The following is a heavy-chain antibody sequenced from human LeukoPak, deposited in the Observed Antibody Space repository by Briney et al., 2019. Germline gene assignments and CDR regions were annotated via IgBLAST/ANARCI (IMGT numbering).Heavy chain of an antibody. V-gene: IGHV4-4*07. CDR2: IYTSGST. D-gene: IGHD3-22*01. CDR1: GGSISSYY. CDR3: ARVLTGYYDSSGYNNWFDP. J-gene: IGHJ5*02. Sequence: TSETLSLTCTVSGGSISSYYWSWSRQPAGMGLEWIGRIYTSGSTNYNPSLKSRVAMSVDTSKNQFSLKLSSVTAADTAVYYCARVLTGYYDSSGYNNWFDPWGQGTLVTVSS.